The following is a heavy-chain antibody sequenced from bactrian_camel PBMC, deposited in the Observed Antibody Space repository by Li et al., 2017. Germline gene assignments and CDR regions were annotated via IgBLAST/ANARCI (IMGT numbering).Heavy chain of an antibody. Sequence: VQLVESGGGSVQAGGSLRLSCAASEYYRTYCMGWFRQAPGKEREGLAVIDFRSGGTLYADSVKGRFTISQDKAKNTVYLQMNSLKPEDTAMYSCKTEGGLCAYCRDGYCVYASNKWGQGTQVTVS. CDR3: KTEGGLCAYCRDGYCVYASNK. J-gene: IGHJ4*01. D-gene: IGHD2*01. CDR2: IDFRSGGT. V-gene: IGHV3S40*01. CDR1: EYYRTYC.